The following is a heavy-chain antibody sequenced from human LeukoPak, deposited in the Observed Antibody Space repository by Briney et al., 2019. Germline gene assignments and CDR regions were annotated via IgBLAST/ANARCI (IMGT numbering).Heavy chain of an antibody. D-gene: IGHD1-26*01. CDR2: IWYDGSNK. CDR1: GFTFSSYG. V-gene: IGHV3-33*01. Sequence: AGGSLRLSCAASGFTFSSYGVHWVRQAPGKGLEWVAVIWYDGSNKYYVDSVKGRFTISRDNSKSTLYLQMNSLRAEDTAVYYCARGREWELLDHFDYWGQGTLVTVSS. J-gene: IGHJ4*02. CDR3: ARGREWELLDHFDY.